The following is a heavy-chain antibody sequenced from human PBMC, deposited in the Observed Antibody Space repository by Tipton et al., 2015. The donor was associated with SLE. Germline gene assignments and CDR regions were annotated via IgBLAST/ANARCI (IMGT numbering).Heavy chain of an antibody. V-gene: IGHV3-30*03. D-gene: IGHD3-22*01. CDR3: ARGAPDYYDSSEDFDY. CDR2: ISYDGSNK. Sequence: SLRLSCAASGFTFSNYGMHWVRQAPGKGLEWVAIISYDGSNKYYADSVKGRFTISRDNSKNTLYLQMNSLRAEDTAVYYCARGAPDYYDSSEDFDYWGQGTLVTVSS. CDR1: GFTFSNYG. J-gene: IGHJ4*02.